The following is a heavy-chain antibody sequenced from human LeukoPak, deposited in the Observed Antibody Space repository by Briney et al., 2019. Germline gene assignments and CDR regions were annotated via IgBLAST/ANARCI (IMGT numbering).Heavy chain of an antibody. CDR3: AKASAMVSPSLLDY. D-gene: IGHD5-18*01. V-gene: IGHV3-23*01. CDR1: GFTFNSYA. CDR2: ISSSGGST. J-gene: IGHJ4*02. Sequence: GGSLRLSCAASGFTFNSYAMSWVRQAPGKGLEWVSAISSSGGSTYYADSVKGRFTISRDNSKDTLYLQMNSLRAEDTAVYYSAKASAMVSPSLLDYWGQGTLVTVSS.